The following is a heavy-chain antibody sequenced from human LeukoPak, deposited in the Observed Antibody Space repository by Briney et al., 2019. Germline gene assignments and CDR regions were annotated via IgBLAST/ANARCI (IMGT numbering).Heavy chain of an antibody. CDR3: ARLAGTYYFDY. CDR2: ISSSSSYI. CDR1: VFTFSSYS. D-gene: IGHD1-1*01. Sequence: GGSLRLSCAVSVFTFSSYSMNWVRQAPGKGLEWVSSISSSSSYIYYADSLKGRFTISRDNAKNSLYLQMNSLRAEDTAVYYCARLAGTYYFDYWGQGTLVTVAS. J-gene: IGHJ4*02. V-gene: IGHV3-21*01.